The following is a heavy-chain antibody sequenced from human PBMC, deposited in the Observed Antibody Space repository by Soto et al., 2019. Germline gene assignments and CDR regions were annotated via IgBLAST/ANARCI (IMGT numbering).Heavy chain of an antibody. CDR2: ISGGGGST. D-gene: IGHD1-26*01. Sequence: GGSLRLSCAASGFSFNIFAMNWVRQAPGKGLEWVSGISGGGGSTYYADSVKGRFTISRDNAENSLYLQMSSLRAEDTAVYYCARGGSYSLDYWGHGTLVTVSS. CDR1: GFSFNIFA. J-gene: IGHJ4*01. V-gene: IGHV3-23*01. CDR3: ARGGSYSLDY.